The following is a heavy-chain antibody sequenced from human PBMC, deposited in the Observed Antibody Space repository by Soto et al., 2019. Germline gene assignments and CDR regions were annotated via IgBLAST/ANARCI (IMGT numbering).Heavy chain of an antibody. J-gene: IGHJ4*02. CDR3: AREIVVARGASYFDY. D-gene: IGHD2-2*01. CDR2: IRQDGSEK. Sequence: PGGSLRLSCVGAGLTCSSNWMTWVRQDTGKGLEWVGNIRQDGSEKNYVDSVKGRFTISRDNAKNSLYLQMNSLRAEDTAVYYCAREIVVARGASYFDYWGPGTLVTVSS. CDR1: GLTCSSNW. V-gene: IGHV3-7*04.